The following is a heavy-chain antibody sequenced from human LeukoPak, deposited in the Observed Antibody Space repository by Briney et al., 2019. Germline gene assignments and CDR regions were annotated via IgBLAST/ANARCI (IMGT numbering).Heavy chain of an antibody. D-gene: IGHD3-9*01. Sequence: GGSLRLSCAASGFTFSSYEMNWVRQAPGKGLEWVSYISSSSSYIYYADSVKGRFTISRDNAKNSLYLQMNSLRSEDTAVYYCAGRYFGYGNWFDPWGQGTLVTVSS. V-gene: IGHV3-21*05. CDR3: AGRYFGYGNWFDP. J-gene: IGHJ5*02. CDR2: ISSSSSYI. CDR1: GFTFSSYE.